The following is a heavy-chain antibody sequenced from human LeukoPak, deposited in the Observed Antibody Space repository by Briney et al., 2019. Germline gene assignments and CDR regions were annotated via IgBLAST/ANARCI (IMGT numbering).Heavy chain of an antibody. CDR2: ISISGDTI. V-gene: IGHV3-48*03. Sequence: GGSLRLSCAASGFTFSNYEMNWVRQAPQEGLDWVSYISISGDTIYYADSVKGRFTISRDNAKNSLYLQMHSLRAEDTAVYYCTRRYRGTLDHWGQGTLVTVSA. CDR1: GFTFSNYE. J-gene: IGHJ4*02. D-gene: IGHD5-18*01. CDR3: TRRYRGTLDH.